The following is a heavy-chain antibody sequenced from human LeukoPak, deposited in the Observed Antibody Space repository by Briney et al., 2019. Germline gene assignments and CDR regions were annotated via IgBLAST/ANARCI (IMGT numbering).Heavy chain of an antibody. Sequence: ASVKVSCKASGYTFTGYYMHWVRQAPGQGLEWMGWINPNSGGTNYAQKFQGRVTMTRDTSISTAYMELSRLRSDDTAVYYCARDGDYGSTVWFDPWGQGTLVTVSS. CDR3: ARDGDYGSTVWFDP. V-gene: IGHV1-2*02. J-gene: IGHJ5*02. D-gene: IGHD4-17*01. CDR2: INPNSGGT. CDR1: GYTFTGYY.